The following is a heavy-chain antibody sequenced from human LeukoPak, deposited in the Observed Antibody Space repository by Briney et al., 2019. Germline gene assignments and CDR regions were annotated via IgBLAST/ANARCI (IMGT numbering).Heavy chain of an antibody. J-gene: IGHJ4*02. D-gene: IGHD2-15*01. V-gene: IGHV3-23*01. CDR1: GFTFSSYA. Sequence: GGSLRLSCAASGFTFSSYAMSWVRQAPGKGLEWVSAISGSGGSTYYADSVKGRFTISRDNSKNTLYLQMNSLRAEDTAVYYCAKCPEDIVVVVAATGGFDYWGQGTLVTVSS. CDR3: AKCPEDIVVVVAATGGFDY. CDR2: ISGSGGST.